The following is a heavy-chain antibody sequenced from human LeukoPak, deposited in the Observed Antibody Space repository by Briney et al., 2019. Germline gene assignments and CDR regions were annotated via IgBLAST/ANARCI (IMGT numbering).Heavy chain of an antibody. CDR2: ITSGGGT. D-gene: IGHD3-10*01. CDR1: GFTFSSYA. Sequence: PGGSLRLSCAASGFTFSSYAMTWVRQAPGQGLEWVSGITSGGGTYYADSVKGRFTISRDNPKNTLYVQMNSLRAEDTAVYYCAKSVGSGSYYNNDCWGQGTLVTVSS. V-gene: IGHV3-23*01. J-gene: IGHJ4*02. CDR3: AKSVGSGSYYNNDC.